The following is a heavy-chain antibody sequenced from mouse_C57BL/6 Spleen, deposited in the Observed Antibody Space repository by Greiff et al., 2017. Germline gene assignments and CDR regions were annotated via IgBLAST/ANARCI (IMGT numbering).Heavy chain of an antibody. V-gene: IGHV5-6*02. CDR3: ARRGLSYYGSSYDWYFDV. D-gene: IGHD1-1*01. CDR2: ISSGGSYT. J-gene: IGHJ1*03. Sequence: EVKLVESGGDLVKPGGSLKLSCAASGFTFSSYGMSWVRQTPDKRLEWVATISSGGSYTYYPDSVKGRFTISRDNAKNTLYLQMSSLKSEDTAMYYCARRGLSYYGSSYDWYFDVWGTGTTVTVSS. CDR1: GFTFSSYG.